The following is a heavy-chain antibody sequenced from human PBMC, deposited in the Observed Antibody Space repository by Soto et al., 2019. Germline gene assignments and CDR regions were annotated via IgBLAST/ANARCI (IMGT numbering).Heavy chain of an antibody. CDR3: ARDLHGSGSYGFDP. D-gene: IGHD3-10*01. V-gene: IGHV3-21*01. Sequence: GGSLRLSCAASGFTFSSYSMNWVRQAPGKGLEWVSSISSSSSYIYYADSVKGRFTISRDNAKNSLYLQMNSLRAEDTAVYYCARDLHGSGSYGFDPWGQGTLVTVSS. CDR2: ISSSSSYI. J-gene: IGHJ5*02. CDR1: GFTFSSYS.